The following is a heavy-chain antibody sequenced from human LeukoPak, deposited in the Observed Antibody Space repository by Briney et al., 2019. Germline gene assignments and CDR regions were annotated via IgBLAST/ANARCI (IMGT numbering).Heavy chain of an antibody. V-gene: IGHV1-46*01. CDR1: GYTFAMYY. J-gene: IGHJ5*02. Sequence: GASVKVSCKASGYTFAMYYIHWVRQAPGQGLEWMGMINPSDGATTYAQRFQGRLTMTRDMSTTTVYMDLRSLRSEDTAVYYCARFKGPAAIGQDQNWFDPWGQGTLVTVSS. CDR3: ARFKGPAAIGQDQNWFDP. CDR2: INPSDGAT. D-gene: IGHD2-2*02.